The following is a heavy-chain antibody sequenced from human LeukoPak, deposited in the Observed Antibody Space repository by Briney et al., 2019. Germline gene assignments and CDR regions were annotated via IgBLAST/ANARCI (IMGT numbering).Heavy chain of an antibody. J-gene: IGHJ6*03. V-gene: IGHV3-30*02. CDR1: GFTFSSYA. CDR2: IQYDGSNE. CDR3: AKDRCSNGIGCYYYYMDV. D-gene: IGHD2-8*01. Sequence: GGSLRLSCAASGFTFSSYAMSWVRQAPGKGLEWVAYIQYDGSNEQYAHSVKGRFRISRDSSKNILYLQMNSLRAEDTAVYYCAKDRCSNGIGCYYYYMDVWGKGTTVTISS.